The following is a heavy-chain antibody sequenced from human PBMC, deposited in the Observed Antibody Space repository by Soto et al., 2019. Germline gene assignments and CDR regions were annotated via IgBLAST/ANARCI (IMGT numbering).Heavy chain of an antibody. V-gene: IGHV4-34*01. J-gene: IGHJ5*02. CDR3: ARGPKGYSSTWYVA. CDR2: INHSGST. D-gene: IGHD6-13*01. CDR1: GGSFSGYC. Sequence: QVQLQQWGAGLLKPSETLSLTCAVYGGSFSGYCWSWIRQPPGKGLEWIGEINHSGSTNYNPSLKGRVTISVDTSKNQFSLKLSSVTAADTAVYYCARGPKGYSSTWYVAWGQGTLVTVSS.